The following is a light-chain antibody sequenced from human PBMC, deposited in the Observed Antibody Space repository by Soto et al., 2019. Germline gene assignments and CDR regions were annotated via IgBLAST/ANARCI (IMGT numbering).Light chain of an antibody. CDR3: MQGAHWPWT. CDR1: QALIYSDGDTY. Sequence: DVVMTQSPLSLPVTLGQPASISCRSTQALIYSDGDTYLSWVHQRPGQSPRRLIYQVSKRDSGVPDRFSGSGSGTDFTLKISRVESGDVGIYYCMQGAHWPWTFGQGTKVDIK. J-gene: IGKJ1*01. CDR2: QVS. V-gene: IGKV2-30*01.